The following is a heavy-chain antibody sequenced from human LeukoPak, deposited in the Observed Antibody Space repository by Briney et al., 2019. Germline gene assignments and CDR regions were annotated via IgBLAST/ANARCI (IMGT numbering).Heavy chain of an antibody. D-gene: IGHD3-3*01. CDR3: VSGSLQSGYNFDY. CDR2: ITNDGSST. V-gene: IGHV3-74*01. Sequence: GGSLRLSCAASGLTFSSHWMHWVRQAPGKGLVWVSRITNDGSSTTYADSVKGRFTISRDNAKNTLYLQMNSLRAEDTAVYYCVSGSLQSGYNFDYWGQGALVTVSS. J-gene: IGHJ4*02. CDR1: GLTFSSHW.